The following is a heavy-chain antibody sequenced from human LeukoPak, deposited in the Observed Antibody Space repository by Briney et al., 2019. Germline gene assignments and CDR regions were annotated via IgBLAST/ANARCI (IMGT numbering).Heavy chain of an antibody. CDR3: TSFSSWSWGTFDY. D-gene: IGHD6-13*01. CDR1: GFNIHGAW. Sequence: GGSLRLSCATSGFNIHGAWMHWLRQASGKGLEWVGRIRSKANSYATAYAASVKGRFTISRDDSKNTAYLQMNSLKTEDTAVYYCTSFSSWSWGTFDYWGQGTLVTVSS. V-gene: IGHV3-73*01. J-gene: IGHJ4*02. CDR2: IRSKANSYAT.